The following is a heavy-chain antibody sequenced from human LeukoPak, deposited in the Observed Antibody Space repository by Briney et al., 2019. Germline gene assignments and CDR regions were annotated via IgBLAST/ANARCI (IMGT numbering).Heavy chain of an antibody. J-gene: IGHJ5*02. Sequence: ASVKVSCKASGYTFTSYYMHWVRQAPGQGLKWMGIINPSGGSTSYAQKFQGRVTMTRDTSTSTAYMELRSLRSDDTAVYYCARVKPYSSSWYRWFDPWGQGTLVTVSS. V-gene: IGHV1-46*01. CDR3: ARVKPYSSSWYRWFDP. D-gene: IGHD6-13*01. CDR1: GYTFTSYY. CDR2: INPSGGST.